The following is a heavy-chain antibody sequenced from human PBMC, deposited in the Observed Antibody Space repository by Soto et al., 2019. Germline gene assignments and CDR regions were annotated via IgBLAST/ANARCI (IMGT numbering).Heavy chain of an antibody. V-gene: IGHV3-30*18. CDR1: GFTFSSYG. CDR2: ISYDGSNK. Sequence: GGSLRLSCAASGFTFSSYGMHWVRQAPGKGLEWVAVISYDGSNKYYADSVKGRFTISRDNSKNTLYLQMNSLRAEDTAVYYCAKDSSHYYGSGSRAPDIYYYYVMDVWGQGTTVTVSS. J-gene: IGHJ6*02. CDR3: AKDSSHYYGSGSRAPDIYYYYVMDV. D-gene: IGHD3-10*01.